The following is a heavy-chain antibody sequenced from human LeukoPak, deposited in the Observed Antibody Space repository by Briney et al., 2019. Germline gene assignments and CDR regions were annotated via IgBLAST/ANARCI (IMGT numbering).Heavy chain of an antibody. CDR1: GFTVSSNY. J-gene: IGHJ4*02. CDR2: IYSGGST. V-gene: IGHV3-53*01. D-gene: IGHD4-17*01. CDR3: ARADDYGASGY. Sequence: PGGSLRLSCAASGFTVSSNYMSWVRQAPGKRLEWVSVIYSGGSTYYADSVKGRFTISRDNSKNTLYLQMNSLRAEDTAVYYCARADDYGASGYWGQGTLVTVSS.